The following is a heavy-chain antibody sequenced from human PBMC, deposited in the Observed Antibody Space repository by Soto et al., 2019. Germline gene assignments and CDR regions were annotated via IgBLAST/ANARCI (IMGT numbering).Heavy chain of an antibody. J-gene: IGHJ5*02. Sequence: SETLSLTCTVSGGSISSSSYYWGWIRQPPGKGLEWIGSIYYSGSTYYNPSLKSRVTISVDTSKNQFSLKLSSVTAADTAVYYCARHLSPGSDCSSTSCYAGWFDPWGQGTLVTVSS. D-gene: IGHD2-2*01. CDR1: GGSISSSSYY. V-gene: IGHV4-39*01. CDR3: ARHLSPGSDCSSTSCYAGWFDP. CDR2: IYYSGST.